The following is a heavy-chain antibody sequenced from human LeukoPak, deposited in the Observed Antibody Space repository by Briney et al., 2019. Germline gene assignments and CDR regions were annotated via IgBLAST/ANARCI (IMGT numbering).Heavy chain of an antibody. CDR2: IYYSGST. CDR3: ARMYSSSWSYPFDY. D-gene: IGHD6-13*01. J-gene: IGHJ4*02. V-gene: IGHV4-61*05. CDR1: GDSISSSNYF. Sequence: SETLSLTCTVSGDSISSSNYFWGWIRQPPGKWLEWIGYIYYSGSTNYNPSLKSRVTISVDTSKNQFSLKLSSVTAADTAVYYCARMYSSSWSYPFDYWGQGTLVTVSS.